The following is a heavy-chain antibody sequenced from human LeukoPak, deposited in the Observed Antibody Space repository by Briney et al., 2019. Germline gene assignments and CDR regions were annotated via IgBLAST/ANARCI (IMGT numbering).Heavy chain of an antibody. Sequence: ASVKVSCKASGYTFTGYYMHWVRQAPGQGLEWMGWNNPNSGGTNYAQKFQGWVTMTRDTSISTAYMELSRLRSDDTAVYYCARVSGWYEAWDYFDYWGQGTLVTVSS. CDR3: ARVSGWYEAWDYFDY. J-gene: IGHJ4*02. CDR2: NNPNSGGT. V-gene: IGHV1-2*04. CDR1: GYTFTGYY. D-gene: IGHD6-19*01.